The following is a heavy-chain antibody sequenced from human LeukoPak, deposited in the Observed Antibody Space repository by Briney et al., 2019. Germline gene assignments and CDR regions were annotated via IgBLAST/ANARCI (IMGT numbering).Heavy chain of an antibody. CDR2: IIPIFGTA. Sequence: SSVKVSCKASGGTFSSYAISWVRQAPGQGLEWMGGIIPIFGTANYAQKFQGRVTITADESTSTAYMELSSLRSEGTAVYYCARAGAIFGVVKHYYYYYMDVWGKGTTVTVSS. D-gene: IGHD3-3*01. V-gene: IGHV1-69*01. J-gene: IGHJ6*03. CDR3: ARAGAIFGVVKHYYYYYMDV. CDR1: GGTFSSYA.